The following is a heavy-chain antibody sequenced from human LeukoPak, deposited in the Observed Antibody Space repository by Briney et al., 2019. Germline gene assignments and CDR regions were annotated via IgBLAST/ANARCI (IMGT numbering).Heavy chain of an antibody. V-gene: IGHV1-18*01. CDR3: ARVAEDTFDM. Sequence: ASVKVSCKASDYTFNTYGTGWVRQAPGQGLEWMGWITAYNGKTYYAQKFQGRVTLTTDTSTSTAYMELRSLRSDDTALYYCARVAEDTFDMWGQGTMVIVSS. CDR2: ITAYNGKT. D-gene: IGHD1-14*01. CDR1: DYTFNTYG. J-gene: IGHJ3*02.